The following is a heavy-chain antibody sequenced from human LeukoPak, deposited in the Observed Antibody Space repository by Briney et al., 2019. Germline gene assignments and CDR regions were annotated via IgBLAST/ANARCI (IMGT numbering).Heavy chain of an antibody. Sequence: GASVKVSCKASGYTFTSYDINWVRQATGQGLEWMGWMNPNSGNTGYAQKFQGRVTMTRNTSISTAYMELSSLRSEDTAVYYCARKVVYYDSSGYSCDAFDIWGQGTMVTVSS. CDR3: ARKVVYYDSSGYSCDAFDI. CDR2: MNPNSGNT. V-gene: IGHV1-8*01. CDR1: GYTFTSYD. D-gene: IGHD3-22*01. J-gene: IGHJ3*02.